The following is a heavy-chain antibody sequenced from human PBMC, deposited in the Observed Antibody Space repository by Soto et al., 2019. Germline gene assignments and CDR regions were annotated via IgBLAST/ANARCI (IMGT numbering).Heavy chain of an antibody. CDR3: ARSPEATVTAFDF. J-gene: IGHJ4*02. CDR1: GGSFSGYY. V-gene: IGHV4-31*11. CDR2: IYYSGST. D-gene: IGHD4-17*01. Sequence: PSETLSLTCAVYGGSFSGYYWSWIRQRPGKGLEWIGYIYYSGSTYYNPSLKSRVTISVDTSKNQFSLKLSSVTAADTAVYYCARSPEATVTAFDFWGLGTLVTVSS.